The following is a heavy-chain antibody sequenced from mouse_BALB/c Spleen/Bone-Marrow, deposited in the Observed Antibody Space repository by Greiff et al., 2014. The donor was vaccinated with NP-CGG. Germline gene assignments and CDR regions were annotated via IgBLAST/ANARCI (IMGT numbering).Heavy chain of an antibody. CDR3: ALYDYDGPSWFAY. V-gene: IGHV1-82*01. Sequence: LVESGPELVKPGASVKISCKASGYAFSSSWMNWVKQRPGQGLEWIGRIYPGDGNTNYNGKFKGKATLTADKSSTTAYMQLSSLTSVDSAVYFCALYDYDGPSWFAYWGQGTLVTVSA. CDR1: GYAFSSSW. D-gene: IGHD2-4*01. CDR2: IYPGDGNT. J-gene: IGHJ3*01.